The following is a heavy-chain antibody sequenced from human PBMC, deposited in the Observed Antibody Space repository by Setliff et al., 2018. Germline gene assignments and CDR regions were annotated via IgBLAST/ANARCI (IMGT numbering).Heavy chain of an antibody. CDR2: IYYSGST. CDR3: ARTSRDGATYMDV. V-gene: IGHV4-34*01. J-gene: IGHJ6*03. D-gene: IGHD3-10*01. Sequence: SETLSLTCAVYGGSFSGYYWSWIRQPPGKRLEWIGTIYYSGSTYYNPSLKSRVTISVDTSKNQFSLKLSSVTAADTAVYYCARTSRDGATYMDVWGKGTTVTVSS. CDR1: GGSFSGYY.